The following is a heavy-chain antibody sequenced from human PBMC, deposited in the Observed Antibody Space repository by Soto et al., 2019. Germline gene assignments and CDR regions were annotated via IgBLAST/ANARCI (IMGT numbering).Heavy chain of an antibody. CDR1: GYTFTSYG. J-gene: IGHJ4*02. Sequence: ASVKVSCKASGYTFTSYGISWVRQAPGQGLEWMGWISAYNGNTNYAQKLQGRVTMTTDTSTSTAYMELRSLRSDDTAVYYCARLLRPTHTYYDILTGYSHDYWGQGTMVTVYS. D-gene: IGHD3-9*01. V-gene: IGHV1-18*01. CDR3: ARLLRPTHTYYDILTGYSHDY. CDR2: ISAYNGNT.